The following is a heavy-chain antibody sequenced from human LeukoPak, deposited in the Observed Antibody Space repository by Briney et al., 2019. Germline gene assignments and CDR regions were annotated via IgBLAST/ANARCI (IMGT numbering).Heavy chain of an antibody. J-gene: IGHJ4*02. CDR3: AKGTYYYDSSGYYYGY. Sequence: PGGSLRLSCAASGFTFDDYAMHWVRQAPGKGLEWVSLISGDGGSTYYADSVKGRFTTSRDNSKNSLYLQMNSLRTEDTALYYCAKGTYYYDSSGYYYGYWGQGTLVTVSS. V-gene: IGHV3-43*02. CDR1: GFTFDDYA. CDR2: ISGDGGST. D-gene: IGHD3-22*01.